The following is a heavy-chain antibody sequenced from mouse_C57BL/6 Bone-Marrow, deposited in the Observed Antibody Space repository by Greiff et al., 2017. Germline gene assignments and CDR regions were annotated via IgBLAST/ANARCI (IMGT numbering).Heavy chain of an antibody. V-gene: IGHV1-72*01. J-gene: IGHJ4*01. Sequence: VQLQQPGAELVKPGASVKLSCKASGYTFTSYWMHWVKQRPGRGLEWIGRIDPERGGTKYNEKFKGKATLTADKPYSTAYMQLSSLTSEDSAVYDCAREGIYDGDYEVLDYWGQGTSVTVSS. D-gene: IGHD2-3*01. CDR3: AREGIYDGDYEVLDY. CDR2: IDPERGGT. CDR1: GYTFTSYW.